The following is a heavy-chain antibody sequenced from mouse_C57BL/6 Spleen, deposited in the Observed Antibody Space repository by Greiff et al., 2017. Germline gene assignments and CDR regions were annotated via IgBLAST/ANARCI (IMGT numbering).Heavy chain of an antibody. CDR2: IDPEDGET. CDR1: GFNIKDYY. V-gene: IGHV14-2*01. CDR3: ASPPEYFDV. Sequence: EVMLVESGAELVKPGASVKLSCTASGFNIKDYYMHWVKQRTEQGLEWIGRIDPEDGETKYAPKFQGKATITADTSSNTAYLQLSSLTSEDTAVYYCASPPEYFDVWGTGTTVTVSS. J-gene: IGHJ1*03.